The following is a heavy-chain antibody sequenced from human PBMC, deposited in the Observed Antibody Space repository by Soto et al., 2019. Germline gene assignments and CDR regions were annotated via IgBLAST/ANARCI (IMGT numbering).Heavy chain of an antibody. CDR3: AHRRDWGGDVDS. CDR2: IYWNDDE. V-gene: IGHV2-5*01. Sequence: PLKESGPTLVKPTQTLTMTGTFSGFSLSNSGVGVGWLRQPPGKALEWLALIYWNDDERYSPSLKSRLTITKDTSKNQVVLTMTHMDPVDTATYYCAHRRDWGGDVDSWGQGTMVTFAS. D-gene: IGHD7-27*01. CDR1: GFSLSNSGVG. J-gene: IGHJ4*02.